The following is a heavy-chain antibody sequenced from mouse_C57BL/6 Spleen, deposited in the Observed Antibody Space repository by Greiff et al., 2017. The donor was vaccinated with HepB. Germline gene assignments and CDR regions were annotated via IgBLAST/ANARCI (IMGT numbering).Heavy chain of an antibody. CDR1: GFSFNTYA. CDR2: IRRKSNNHAT. J-gene: IGHJ4*01. Sequence: DVQLVESGGGLVQPKGSLKLSCAASGFSFNTYAMNWVGQAPGKGLEWVARIRRKSNNHATNYADSVKDTFTISRDDSKSMLYLQMNNLKTEYTDMYYYVSHAPYAMDYWGQGTSVTVSS. V-gene: IGHV10-1*01. CDR3: VSHAPYAMDY.